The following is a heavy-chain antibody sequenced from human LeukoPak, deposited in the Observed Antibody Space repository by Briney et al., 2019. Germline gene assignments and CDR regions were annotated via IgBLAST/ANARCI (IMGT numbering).Heavy chain of an antibody. CDR1: GFTFSSFW. Sequence: GGSLRLSCAASGFTFSSFWMHWVRQAPGKGLVWVSHVNSDGGSTSCADSVRGRFTISRDNAKNTLYLQMNSLRAEDTAVYYCARDHYGDYDYWGQGTLVTVSS. CDR2: VNSDGGST. V-gene: IGHV3-74*01. D-gene: IGHD4-17*01. CDR3: ARDHYGDYDY. J-gene: IGHJ4*02.